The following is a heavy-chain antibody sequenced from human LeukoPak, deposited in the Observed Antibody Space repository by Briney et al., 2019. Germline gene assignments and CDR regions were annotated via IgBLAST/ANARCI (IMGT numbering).Heavy chain of an antibody. CDR2: FDPEVDKI. Sequence: ASVKVSCKVSGKRLSGLSMAWVRQAPGKGLEWMGGFDPEVDKIKFAQKFQGRVTLTEDTSTDTAYMELSSLRSEDTAVYYCATDRPGGEPPYDAFDIWGQGTMVTVSS. J-gene: IGHJ3*02. D-gene: IGHD3-16*01. V-gene: IGHV1-24*01. CDR3: ATDRPGGEPPYDAFDI. CDR1: GKRLSGLS.